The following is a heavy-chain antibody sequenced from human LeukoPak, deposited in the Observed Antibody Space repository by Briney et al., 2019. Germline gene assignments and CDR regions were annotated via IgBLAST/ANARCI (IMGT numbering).Heavy chain of an antibody. J-gene: IGHJ4*02. CDR2: IIPIFGTA. CDR1: GGTFSSYA. CDR3: ARDLYGGSDSSSGDY. V-gene: IGHV1-69*01. Sequence: ASVKVSCKASGGTFSSYAISWVRQAPGQGLEWMGGIIPIFGTANYAQKLQGRVTITADESTSTAYMELSSLRSEDTAVYYCARDLYGGSDSSSGDYWGQGTLVTVSS. D-gene: IGHD6-6*01.